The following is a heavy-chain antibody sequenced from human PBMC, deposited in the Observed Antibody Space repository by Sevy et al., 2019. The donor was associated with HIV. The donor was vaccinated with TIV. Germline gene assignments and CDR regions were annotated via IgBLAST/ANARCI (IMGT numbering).Heavy chain of an antibody. CDR2: IYYSGST. V-gene: IGHV4-30-4*01. J-gene: IGHJ5*02. CDR1: GGSISSGDYY. Sequence: SETLSLTCSVSGGSISSGDYYWSWIRQPPGKGLEWIGYIYYSGSTFYNPSLKNRLNISKHTSKNQFSLKLSSGTAADTAVYYCARYLPGDYSNWFDPWGQGTLVTVSS. D-gene: IGHD3-10*01. CDR3: ARYLPGDYSNWFDP.